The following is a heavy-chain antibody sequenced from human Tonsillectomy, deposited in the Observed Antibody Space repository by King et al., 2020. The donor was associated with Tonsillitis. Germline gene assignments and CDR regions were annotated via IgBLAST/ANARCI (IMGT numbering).Heavy chain of an antibody. CDR1: GFTLSNSV. CDR2: ISKDGSAQ. J-gene: IGHJ3*02. D-gene: IGHD6-19*01. CDR3: ATEGPSSGRAGTFHM. V-gene: IGHV3-30*03. Sequence: VQLVESGGGVVQPGRSLRLSCAASGFTLSNSVIHWIRQAPGKGLEWVAGISKDGSAQHYADSVKGRFTISRDNAKNTVFLQMDSLRDEDTTLYFCATEGPSSGRAGTFHMWGQGKMANVSS.